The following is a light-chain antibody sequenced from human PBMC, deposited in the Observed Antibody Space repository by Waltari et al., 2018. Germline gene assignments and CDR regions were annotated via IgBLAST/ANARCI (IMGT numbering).Light chain of an antibody. CDR2: WAS. CDR3: QQYYTTPLT. Sequence: SVLYSANNRNYLTWYQQKPGQPPKLLIYWASMRESGVPDRFSGSGSGTDFTLTISSLQAEDVAVYYCQQYYTTPLTFGGGTKVEIK. CDR1: SVLYSANNRNY. J-gene: IGKJ4*01. V-gene: IGKV4-1*01.